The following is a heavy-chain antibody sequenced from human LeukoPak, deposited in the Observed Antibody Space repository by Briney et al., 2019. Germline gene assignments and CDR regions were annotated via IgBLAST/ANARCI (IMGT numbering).Heavy chain of an antibody. V-gene: IGHV4-59*01. D-gene: IGHD2-15*01. J-gene: IGHJ4*02. Sequence: PSETLSLTCTVSGGSISGYYWSWIRQPPGKGLEWIGYIHYSGSTDYNPSLKSRVTISVDTSKNQFPLKLTSVTAADTAVHYCARGAAATRDYWGQGILVTVSS. CDR2: IHYSGST. CDR3: ARGAAATRDY. CDR1: GGSISGYY.